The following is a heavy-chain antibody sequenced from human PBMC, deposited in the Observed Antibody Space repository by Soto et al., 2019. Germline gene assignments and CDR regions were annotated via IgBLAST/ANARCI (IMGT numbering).Heavy chain of an antibody. CDR2: FDPEDGET. D-gene: IGHD3-10*01. Sequence: ASVKVSCKVSGYTLTELSMHWVRQAPGKGLEWMGGFDPEDGETIYAQKFQGRVTMTEDTSTDTAYMELSSLRSEDTAVYYCATGKGGSGSYYHYYYMDVWGKGTTVTVSS. V-gene: IGHV1-24*01. J-gene: IGHJ6*03. CDR1: GYTLTELS. CDR3: ATGKGGSGSYYHYYYMDV.